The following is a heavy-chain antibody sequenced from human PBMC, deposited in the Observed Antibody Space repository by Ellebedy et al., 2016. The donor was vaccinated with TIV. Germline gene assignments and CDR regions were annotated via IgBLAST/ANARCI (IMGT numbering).Heavy chain of an antibody. J-gene: IGHJ3*01. D-gene: IGHD3-22*01. CDR2: IYYSGNT. CDR1: GGSINTNGYS. V-gene: IGHV4-31*03. CDR3: SGDLDPARDSRSYDYTT. Sequence: SETLSLXXTVSGGSINTNGYSWTWIRQHPGKGLEWIGYIYYSGNTHSNPSLTSRVAISLQTFKNQFSLRLSSVTAADTAVYYCSGDLDPARDSRSYDYTTWGQGTMVTVSS.